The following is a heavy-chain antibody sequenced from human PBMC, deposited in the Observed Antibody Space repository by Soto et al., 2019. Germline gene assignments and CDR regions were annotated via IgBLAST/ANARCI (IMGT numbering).Heavy chain of an antibody. CDR3: AKSQRFFRIAAAGTLDY. Sequence: GGSLRLSCAASGFTFSSYGMHWVRQAPGKGLEWVAVISYDGSNKYYADSVKGRFTISRDNSKNTLYLQMNSLRAEDTAVYYCAKSQRFFRIAAAGTLDYWGQGTLVTVSS. J-gene: IGHJ4*02. D-gene: IGHD6-13*01. CDR2: ISYDGSNK. CDR1: GFTFSSYG. V-gene: IGHV3-30*18.